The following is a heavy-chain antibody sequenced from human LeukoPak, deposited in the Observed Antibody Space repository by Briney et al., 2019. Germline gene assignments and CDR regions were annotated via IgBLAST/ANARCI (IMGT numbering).Heavy chain of an antibody. J-gene: IGHJ4*02. D-gene: IGHD3-22*01. V-gene: IGHV3-7*01. Sequence: GGSLRLSCAASGFTFSNYWMSWVRQTPGKGLEWVANINQDGSEKYYVDSVKGRFTISRDNAKNSLYLQMSSPRGDDTAVYFCASAKKAYQFYYWGQGTLVTVSS. CDR2: INQDGSEK. CDR1: GFTFSNYW. CDR3: ASAKKAYQFYY.